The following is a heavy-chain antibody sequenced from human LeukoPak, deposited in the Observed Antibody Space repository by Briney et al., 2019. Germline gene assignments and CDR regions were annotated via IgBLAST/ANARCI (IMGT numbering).Heavy chain of an antibody. D-gene: IGHD4-17*01. CDR1: GFTFSSYA. V-gene: IGHV3-23*01. Sequence: SGGSLRLSCAASGFTFSSYAMSWVRQAPGKGLEWVSAISGSGGSTYYADSVKGRFTISRDNSKNTLYLQMNSLRAEDTAVYYCAKAVTTGRSYYYYYYMDVWGKGTTVTVSS. CDR2: ISGSGGST. J-gene: IGHJ6*03. CDR3: AKAVTTGRSYYYYYYMDV.